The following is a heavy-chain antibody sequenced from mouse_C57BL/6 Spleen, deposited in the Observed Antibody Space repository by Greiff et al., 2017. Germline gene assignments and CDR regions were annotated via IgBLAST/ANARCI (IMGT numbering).Heavy chain of an antibody. V-gene: IGHV1-72*01. CDR3: SRGALYDYGSSRSDV. J-gene: IGHJ1*03. CDR2: IDPNSGGT. CDR1: GYTFTSYW. D-gene: IGHD1-1*01. Sequence: VQLQQPGAELVKPGASVKLSCKASGYTFTSYWMHWVKQRPGRGLEWIGRIDPNSGGTKYNEKFKSKAPLTVDKPSSSAYMQLSSLTSADSAVYYCSRGALYDYGSSRSDVWGTGTTVTVSS.